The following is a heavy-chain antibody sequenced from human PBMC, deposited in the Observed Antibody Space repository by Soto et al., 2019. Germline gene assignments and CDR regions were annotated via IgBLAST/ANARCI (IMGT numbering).Heavy chain of an antibody. CDR2: ISYDGSNK. CDR3: AKSLVRQQLVQSLYYYYGMDV. Sequence: PGGSLRLSCAASGFTFSSYVMHWVRQAPGKGLEWVAVISYDGSNKYYADSVKGRFTISRDNSKNTLYLQMNSLRAEDTAVYYCAKSLVRQQLVQSLYYYYGMDVWGQGTTVTVSS. J-gene: IGHJ6*02. D-gene: IGHD6-13*01. V-gene: IGHV3-30*18. CDR1: GFTFSSYV.